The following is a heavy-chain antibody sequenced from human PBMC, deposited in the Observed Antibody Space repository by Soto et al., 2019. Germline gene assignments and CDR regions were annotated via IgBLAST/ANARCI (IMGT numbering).Heavy chain of an antibody. CDR1: GYTFTDYA. D-gene: IGHD1-26*01. J-gene: IGHJ2*01. CDR2: ITTNNGNT. CDR3: ASAACIGGATLACFPYWYFDL. V-gene: IGHV1-18*01. Sequence: ASVKVSCKASGYTFTDYAISWVRQAPGQGLEWMGWITTNNGNTNFAQELQGRVSMTTDTSTSTVYMELRSLRSDDTAVYYCASAACIGGATLACFPYWYFDLWGHGTLITDSS.